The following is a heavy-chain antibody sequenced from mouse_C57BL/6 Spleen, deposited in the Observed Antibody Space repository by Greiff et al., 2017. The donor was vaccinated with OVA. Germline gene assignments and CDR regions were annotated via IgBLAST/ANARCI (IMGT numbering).Heavy chain of an antibody. J-gene: IGHJ2*01. CDR2: IWTGGGT. V-gene: IGHV2-9-1*01. D-gene: IGHD1-1*01. CDR3: ARNEDYYGSSFDY. Sequence: VQLQESGPGLVAPSQSLSITCTVSGFSLTSYAISWVRQPPGKGLEWLGVIWTGGGTNYNSALKSRVSISKDNSKSHVFLKMNRLQTEGTARYYCARNEDYYGSSFDYWGQGTTLTVSS. CDR1: GFSLTSYA.